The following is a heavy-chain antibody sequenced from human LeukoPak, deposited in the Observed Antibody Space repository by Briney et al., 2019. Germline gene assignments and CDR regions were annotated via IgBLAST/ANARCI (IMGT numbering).Heavy chain of an antibody. J-gene: IGHJ4*02. CDR1: GFTFSSYG. CDR2: ISYDGSNK. Sequence: GGSLRLSCAASGFTFSSYGMHWVRQAPGKGLEWVAVISYDGSNKYYADSVKGRFTISRDNARNTLYLQMNSLRAEDTAIYYCVRDGDAYNFDCWGQGTLVTVSS. CDR3: VRDGDAYNFDC. V-gene: IGHV3-30*03. D-gene: IGHD5-24*01.